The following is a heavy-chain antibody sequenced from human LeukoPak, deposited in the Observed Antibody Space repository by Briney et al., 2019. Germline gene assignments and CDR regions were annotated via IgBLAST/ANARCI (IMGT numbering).Heavy chain of an antibody. CDR2: IYYSGST. D-gene: IGHD3-22*01. V-gene: IGHV4-59*07. CDR3: ARVAIPYDISPYYDGYMDV. CDR1: CLPNKLYY. Sequence: ADPLSLICGVSCLPNKLYYWLCLPHSPDEGRVGFGYIYYSGSTNYNPSLQSRVTISVDTSKNQFSRKISSLTAADTAVYYCARVAIPYDISPYYDGYMDVWGKGTTVTVSS. J-gene: IGHJ6*03.